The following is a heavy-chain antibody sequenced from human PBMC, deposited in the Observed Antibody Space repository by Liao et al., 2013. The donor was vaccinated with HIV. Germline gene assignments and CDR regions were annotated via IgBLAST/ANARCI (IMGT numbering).Heavy chain of an antibody. J-gene: IGHJ1*01. V-gene: IGHV4-34*01. Sequence: QVQLQQWGAGLLKPSETLSLTCAVYGSFNDYYWSWIRQPPGKGLEWIGEINHSGSTNYNPSLKSRVTMSVDTSKDQFSLNLTSVTAADTAVYYCARVERWLQLRYFQHWGQGTLVTVSS. CDR2: INHSGST. CDR1: GSFNDYY. D-gene: IGHD5-24*01. CDR3: ARVERWLQLRYFQH.